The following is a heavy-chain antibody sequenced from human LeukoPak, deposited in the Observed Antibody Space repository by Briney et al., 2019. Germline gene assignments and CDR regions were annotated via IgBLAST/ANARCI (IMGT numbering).Heavy chain of an antibody. CDR3: ARFSGQGATIDYFDY. CDR1: GGSISSSYW. V-gene: IGHV4-4*02. Sequence: SETLSLTCGVSGGSISSSYWWSWVRQPPGKGLEWIGYIYYSGSTNYNPSLKSRVTISVDTSKNQFSLKLSSVTAADTAVYYCARFSGQGATIDYFDYWGQGTLVTVSS. D-gene: IGHD5-12*01. J-gene: IGHJ4*02. CDR2: IYYSGST.